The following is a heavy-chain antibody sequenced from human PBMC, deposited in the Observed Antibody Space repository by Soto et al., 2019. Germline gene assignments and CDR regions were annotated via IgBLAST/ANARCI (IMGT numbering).Heavy chain of an antibody. CDR2: IIPILGTA. CDR3: ARDKVGYYDSSGYYRVSVPPDYYYGMDV. Sequence: QVQLVQSGAEVKKPGSSVKVSCKASGGTFSSYAISWVRQAPGQGLEWMGGIIPILGTANYAQKFQGRVTITADESTSTAYMELSSLRSEDTAVYYCARDKVGYYDSSGYYRVSVPPDYYYGMDVWGQGTTVTVSS. V-gene: IGHV1-69*01. J-gene: IGHJ6*02. CDR1: GGTFSSYA. D-gene: IGHD3-22*01.